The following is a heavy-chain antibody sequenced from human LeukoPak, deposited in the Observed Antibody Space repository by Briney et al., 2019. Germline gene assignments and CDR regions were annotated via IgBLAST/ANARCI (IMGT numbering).Heavy chain of an antibody. V-gene: IGHV3-48*03. D-gene: IGHD3-16*01. CDR3: ARGGGATPWDY. J-gene: IGHJ4*02. CDR1: GFTFSSYE. CDR2: ISSSGNTL. Sequence: GGSLRLSCAASGFTFSSYEMNWVRQAPGKGLEWVSYISSSGNTLYYADSVKGRLTISRDKAKNSLYLQMSSLRAEDTAVYYCARGGGATPWDYWGEGTLATVSS.